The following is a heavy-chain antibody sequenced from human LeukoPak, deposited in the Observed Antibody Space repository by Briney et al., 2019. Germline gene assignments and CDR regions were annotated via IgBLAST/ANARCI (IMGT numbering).Heavy chain of an antibody. D-gene: IGHD5-18*01. CDR1: GDSVSSNSAT. V-gene: IGHV6-1*01. CDR3: ARAGSYGYYWYFDL. CDR2: TYYRSKWYN. J-gene: IGHJ2*01. Sequence: SQTLSLTCAISGDSVSSNSATWNWIRQSPSRGLEWLGRTYYRSKWYNDYAVSVKSRITINPDTSKNQFSLLLNSVTPDDTAVYYCARAGSYGYYWYFDLWGRGTLATVSS.